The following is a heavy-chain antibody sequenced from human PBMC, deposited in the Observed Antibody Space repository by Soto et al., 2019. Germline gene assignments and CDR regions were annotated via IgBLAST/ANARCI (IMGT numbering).Heavy chain of an antibody. D-gene: IGHD6-25*01. CDR2: ISGDGGST. CDR1: GFTFSSYA. J-gene: IGHJ6*02. V-gene: IGHV3-23*01. CDR3: AADRGIAAWGAPYYYYYGMDV. Sequence: GGSLRLSCAASGFTFSSYAMSWVRQAPGTGLEWVSVISGDGGSTYYADSVKGRFTISRDNSKNTLYLQMDSLRSEDTAVYYCAADRGIAAWGAPYYYYYGMDVWGQGTTVTVSS.